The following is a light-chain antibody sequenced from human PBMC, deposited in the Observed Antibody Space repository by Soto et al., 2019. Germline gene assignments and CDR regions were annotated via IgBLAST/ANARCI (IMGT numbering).Light chain of an antibody. CDR2: DVS. Sequence: QSALTQPASVSGSPGQSITISCTGTSSDVGGYNYVSWYQQHPGKAPKLMIYDVSNRPSGVSNRFSGSKSGNTASLTISGLQAEDEADYYCSSYTSSSTSGFGGGTQLIVL. CDR1: SSDVGGYNY. CDR3: SSYTSSSTSG. J-gene: IGLJ2*01. V-gene: IGLV2-14*01.